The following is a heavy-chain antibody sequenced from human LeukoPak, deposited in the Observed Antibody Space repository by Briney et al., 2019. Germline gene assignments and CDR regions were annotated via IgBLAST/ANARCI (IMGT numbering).Heavy chain of an antibody. D-gene: IGHD4-17*01. CDR3: ARLLGGTSWYGEVASDY. V-gene: IGHV1-46*01. CDR2: INPSGGST. J-gene: IGHJ4*02. CDR1: GYAFTSYY. Sequence: EASVKVSCKASGYAFTSYYMHWVRQAPGQGLEWMGIINPSGGSTNYAQKFQGRVTMTRDTSTSTVYMELSSLRSEDTAVYYCARLLGGTSWYGEVASDYWGQGTLVTVSS.